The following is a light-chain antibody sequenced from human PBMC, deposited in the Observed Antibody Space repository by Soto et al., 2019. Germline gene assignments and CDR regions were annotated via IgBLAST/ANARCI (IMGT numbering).Light chain of an antibody. V-gene: IGLV1-51*01. J-gene: IGLJ3*02. CDR1: SSSIGSNS. Sequence: HSVLTQPPSMSAAPGQKVTISCSGSSSSIGSNSVSWYQHLPGTPPKLLIFDSAKRPSGIPDRFSGSKSGTSATLSISGLQTGDEADYYCGTRDSLSDDWVFGGGTKLTVL. CDR3: GTRDSLSDDWV. CDR2: DSA.